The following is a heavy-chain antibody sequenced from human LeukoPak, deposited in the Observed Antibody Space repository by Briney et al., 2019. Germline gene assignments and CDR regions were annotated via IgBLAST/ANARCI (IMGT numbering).Heavy chain of an antibody. D-gene: IGHD3-22*01. CDR1: GFTFSSYW. CDR3: ARDNGVRGYYDSSGYYWGFDY. CDR2: IKQDGSEE. J-gene: IGHJ4*02. Sequence: GGSLRLSCAASGFTFSSYWMSWVRQAPGKGLEWVANIKQDGSEEYYVDSVKGRFTISRDNAKNSLYLQMNSLRAEDTAVYYCARDNGVRGYYDSSGYYWGFDYWGQGTLVTVSS. V-gene: IGHV3-7*01.